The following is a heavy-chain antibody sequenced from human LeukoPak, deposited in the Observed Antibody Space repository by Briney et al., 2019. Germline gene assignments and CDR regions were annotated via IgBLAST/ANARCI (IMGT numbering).Heavy chain of an antibody. CDR1: GLPFSNYA. D-gene: IGHD6-13*01. J-gene: IGHJ4*02. CDR3: AKGVSSLTFTFDY. V-gene: IGHV3-23*01. CDR2: ISGGST. Sequence: GGSLRLSCAASGLPFSNYAMRWVRQAPGKGLEWVSSISGGSTYYADSVKGRFTISRDNSKNTLYLQMNSLRAEDTALYYCAKGVSSLTFTFDYWGQGTPVTVSS.